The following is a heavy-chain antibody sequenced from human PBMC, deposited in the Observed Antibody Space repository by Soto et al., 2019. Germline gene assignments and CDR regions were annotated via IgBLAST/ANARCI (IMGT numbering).Heavy chain of an antibody. CDR1: GGSISSGDYY. J-gene: IGHJ6*02. Sequence: SETLSLTCTVSGGSISSGDYYWTWIRQPPGKGLEWIGYIFYGGSTYYSPSLKSRLSISVDMSKNQFSLNLNSVTAADTAIYYGARLSLSGRNYYAMDVWGLETTVT. D-gene: IGHD3-16*02. CDR3: ARLSLSGRNYYAMDV. V-gene: IGHV4-30-4*01. CDR2: IFYGGST.